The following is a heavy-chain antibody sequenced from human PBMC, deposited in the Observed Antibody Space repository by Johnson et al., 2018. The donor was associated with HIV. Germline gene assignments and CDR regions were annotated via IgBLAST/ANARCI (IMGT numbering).Heavy chain of an antibody. V-gene: IGHV3-74*01. CDR2: IISDVSSA. Sequence: VQLVESGGGLVQPGVSLRLSCAASGFTFSPYWMHWVRQAPGQGLVWVSRIISDVSSAIYTDSVTGRFTISRDNTKNTLYLQMNSLRAEDTAVYYCTTGAFHAYDMWGQGTMVTVSS. CDR3: TTGAFHAYDM. J-gene: IGHJ3*02. D-gene: IGHD2/OR15-2a*01. CDR1: GFTFSPYW.